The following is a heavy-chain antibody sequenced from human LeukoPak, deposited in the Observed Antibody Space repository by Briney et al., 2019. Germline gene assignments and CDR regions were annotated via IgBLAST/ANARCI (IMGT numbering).Heavy chain of an antibody. J-gene: IGHJ4*02. CDR3: ARAVSRLQQLVLDY. D-gene: IGHD6-13*01. CDR1: GYTFSDNF. CDR2: MNPNSSAT. V-gene: IGHV1-2*02. Sequence: ASVKVSCKAFGYTFSDNFMNWVRQAPGQGLEWMGWMNPNSSATIYAQKFQGRVTMTRDTSISTAHMELSRLRSDDTAVYYCARAVSRLQQLVLDYWGQGTLVTVSS.